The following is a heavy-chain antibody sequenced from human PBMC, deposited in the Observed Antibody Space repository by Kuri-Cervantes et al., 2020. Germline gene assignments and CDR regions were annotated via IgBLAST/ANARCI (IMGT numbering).Heavy chain of an antibody. J-gene: IGHJ6*02. Sequence: GESLKISCAASGFTFSSYWMSWVRQAPGKGLEWVANIKQDGSEKYYVDSVKGRFTNSRDNSKNTLYLQMNSLRAEDTAVYYCARDRCSSTSCYMDYYYYGMDVWGQGTTVTVSS. CDR1: GFTFSSYW. CDR3: ARDRCSSTSCYMDYYYYGMDV. CDR2: IKQDGSEK. V-gene: IGHV3-7*01. D-gene: IGHD2-2*02.